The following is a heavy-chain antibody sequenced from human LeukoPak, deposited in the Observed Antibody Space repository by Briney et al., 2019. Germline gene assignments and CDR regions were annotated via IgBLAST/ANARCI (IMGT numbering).Heavy chain of an antibody. Sequence: SETLSLTCAVSGGSISSSGYSWSWIRQPPGKGLEWIGYIHHTGSTYYNPSLKSRVTISVDRSKNQFSLKLSSVTAADTAMYFSARTPTYCGGDCYYFDPWGQGTLVTVSS. V-gene: IGHV4-30-2*01. CDR2: IHHTGST. CDR3: ARTPTYCGGDCYYFDP. J-gene: IGHJ5*02. D-gene: IGHD2-21*02. CDR1: GGSISSSGYS.